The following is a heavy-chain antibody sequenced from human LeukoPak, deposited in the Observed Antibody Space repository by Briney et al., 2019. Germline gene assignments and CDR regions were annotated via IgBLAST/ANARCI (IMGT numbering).Heavy chain of an antibody. Sequence: GASVKVSCKASGGTFSSYAISWVRQAPGQGLEWMGGIIPIFGTANYAQKFQGRVTITADKSTSTAYMELSRLRSDDTAVYYCARTTRHSYGFGGDAFDIWGQGTMVTVSS. CDR1: GGTFSSYA. D-gene: IGHD5-18*01. CDR3: ARTTRHSYGFGGDAFDI. CDR2: IIPIFGTA. V-gene: IGHV1-69*06. J-gene: IGHJ3*02.